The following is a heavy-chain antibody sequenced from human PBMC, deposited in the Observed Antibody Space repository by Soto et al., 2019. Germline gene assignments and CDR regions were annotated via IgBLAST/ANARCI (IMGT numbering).Heavy chain of an antibody. CDR1: GGTFSSYT. Sequence: SVKVSCKASGGTFSSYTISWVRQAPGQGLEWMGRIIPILGIANYAQKFQGRVTITADKSTSTAYMELSSLRSEDTAVYYCTRVLLRYLCVSSGYYFGSVFDIWGQGTMVSVSS. CDR3: TRVLLRYLCVSSGYYFGSVFDI. D-gene: IGHD3-22*01. V-gene: IGHV1-69*02. CDR2: IIPILGIA. J-gene: IGHJ3*02.